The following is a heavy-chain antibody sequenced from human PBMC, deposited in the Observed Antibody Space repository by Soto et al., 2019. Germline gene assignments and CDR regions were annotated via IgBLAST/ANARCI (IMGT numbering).Heavy chain of an antibody. Sequence: QVHLVQSGAEVKKPGASVKVSCKASGYSFTDFYMHWVRQAPGQGLEWLGWINPNTGDTDYAQIFQGRVSLTRDTSTSTAYMERTRLTSDDTAVYYCAKDPPRAVQLVVGDFWGQGTLVTVSS. CDR1: GYSFTDFY. D-gene: IGHD1-1*01. V-gene: IGHV1-2*02. CDR2: INPNTGDT. J-gene: IGHJ4*02. CDR3: AKDPPRAVQLVVGDF.